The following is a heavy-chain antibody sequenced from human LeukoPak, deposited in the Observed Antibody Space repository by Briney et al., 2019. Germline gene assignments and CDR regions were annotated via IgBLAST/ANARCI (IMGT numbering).Heavy chain of an antibody. CDR1: GYSITSYW. CDR2: IYPSDSDT. CDR3: ARHDYKVTFAFYS. V-gene: IGHV5-51*01. D-gene: IGHD4-11*01. Sequence: GAPLQTSSKGSGYSITSYWIGWVRQLPGKGLEWMGIIYPSDSDTRYSPSFQGQVTISADKYISTAYAQWSGLKASDGVMYCCARHDYKVTFAFYSWGQGTMVTVSS. J-gene: IGHJ3*02.